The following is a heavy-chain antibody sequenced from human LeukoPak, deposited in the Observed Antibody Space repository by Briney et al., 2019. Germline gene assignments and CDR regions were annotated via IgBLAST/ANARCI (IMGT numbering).Heavy chain of an antibody. CDR1: GGSISSYY. Sequence: SETLSLTCTVSGGSISSYYWSWIRQPPGKGLEWIGYIYYSGSTNYNPSLKSRVTISVDTSKNQFSLKLSSVTAADTAVYYCASLAWDYFDYWGRGTLVTVSS. D-gene: IGHD7-27*01. CDR2: IYYSGST. J-gene: IGHJ4*02. CDR3: ASLAWDYFDY. V-gene: IGHV4-59*01.